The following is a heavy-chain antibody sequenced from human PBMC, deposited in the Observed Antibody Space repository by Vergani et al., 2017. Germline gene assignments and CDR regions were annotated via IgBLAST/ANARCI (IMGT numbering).Heavy chain of an antibody. CDR1: GFTFDDYA. CDR2: INWNSDSI. V-gene: IGHV3-9*01. CDR3: VKDIAASGNYWYFDL. J-gene: IGHJ2*01. D-gene: IGHD6-13*01. Sequence: EVQLVESGGGLLQPGRSLRLSCAASGFTFDDYAMNWVRQAPGKGLEWVSGINWNSDSIAYADSVKGRFTISRDNAKNSLYLQMNSLRAEDTALYYCVKDIAASGNYWYFDLWGRGTLVTVSS.